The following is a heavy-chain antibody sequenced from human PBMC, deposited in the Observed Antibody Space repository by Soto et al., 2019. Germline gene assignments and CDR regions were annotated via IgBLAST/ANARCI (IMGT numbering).Heavy chain of an antibody. CDR2: IFHSGTT. D-gene: IGHD6-6*01. Sequence: SETLSLTCTVSGASISSSYWSWIRHHPGKGLEWIGYIFHSGTTNYNPSLKSRVTISVDTSKNQFSLNLSSPTTADTAVYFCARGGNRYGSTSSGVGGFDYWGQGTLVTVSS. V-gene: IGHV4-59*01. CDR1: GASISSSY. J-gene: IGHJ4*02. CDR3: ARGGNRYGSTSSGVGGFDY.